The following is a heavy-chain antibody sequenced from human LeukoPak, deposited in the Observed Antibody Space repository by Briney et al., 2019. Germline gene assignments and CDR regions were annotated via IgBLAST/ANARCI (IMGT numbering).Heavy chain of an antibody. V-gene: IGHV4-4*07. CDR3: ARSEDIVVVPAAPRYYDAFDI. D-gene: IGHD2-2*01. CDR1: GGSISSYY. CDR2: IYTSGST. J-gene: IGHJ3*02. Sequence: SETLSLTCTVSGGSISSYYWSWIRQPAGKGLEWIGRIYTSGSTNYNPSLKSRVTMSVDTSKNQFSLKLSSVTAADTAVYYCARSEDIVVVPAAPRYYDAFDIWGQGTMVTVSS.